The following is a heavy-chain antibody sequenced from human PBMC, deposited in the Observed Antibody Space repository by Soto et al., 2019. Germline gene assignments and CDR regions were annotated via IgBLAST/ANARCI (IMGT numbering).Heavy chain of an antibody. CDR2: IDWDGDE. CDR3: ARSGFNSSWYSYYFDY. J-gene: IGHJ4*01. CDR1: GSSLSTSGMS. Sequence: SGPTLVNPTQTLTLTCSFSGSSLSTSGMSVSWIRQPPGKALEWLALIDWDGDEHYTTSLKTRLTISKDTSKNQVVLTLTNMDPVDTATYFCARSGFNSSWYSYYFDYWGQGALVTVSS. D-gene: IGHD6-13*01. V-gene: IGHV2-70*01.